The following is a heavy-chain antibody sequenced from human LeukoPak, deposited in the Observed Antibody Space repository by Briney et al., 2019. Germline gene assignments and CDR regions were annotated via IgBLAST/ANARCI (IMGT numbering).Heavy chain of an antibody. CDR1: GFTFSSYA. CDR2: IYYSGST. D-gene: IGHD2-2*02. J-gene: IGHJ4*02. Sequence: PGGSLRLSCAASGFTFSSYAMSWIRQPPGKGLEWIGYIYYSGSTNYNPSLKSRVTISVDTSKNQFSLKLSSVTAADTAVYYCARALGYCSSTSCYNYFDYWGQGTLVTVSS. CDR3: ARALGYCSSTSCYNYFDY. V-gene: IGHV4-59*01.